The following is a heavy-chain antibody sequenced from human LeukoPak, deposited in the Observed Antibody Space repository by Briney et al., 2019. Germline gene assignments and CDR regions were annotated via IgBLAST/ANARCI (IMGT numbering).Heavy chain of an antibody. CDR3: ARYCTSTTCILRGFDY. CDR1: GYSFTGGHY. J-gene: IGHJ4*02. D-gene: IGHD2-2*01. Sequence: SETLTLTCSVSGYSFTGGHYWGWIRQPPGKGLEWIANIYHTGSAHYNPSLKSRVTISVDTSKNQFSLKLSSVTAADTAVYYCARYCTSTTCILRGFDYWGQGTLVTVSS. CDR2: IYHTGSA. V-gene: IGHV4-38-2*01.